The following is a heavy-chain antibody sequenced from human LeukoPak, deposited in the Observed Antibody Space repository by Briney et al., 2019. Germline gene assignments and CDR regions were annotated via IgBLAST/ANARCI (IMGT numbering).Heavy chain of an antibody. CDR3: ARDVRQQKGGLSWDDDYYMDV. J-gene: IGHJ6*03. CDR2: IYYSGST. CDR1: GGSLSSYY. D-gene: IGHD1-26*01. Sequence: PLETLCLSCGVSGGSLSSYYWSWIRQPPGKGLEWIGYIYYSGSTNYNPSLKSRVTISVDTSKNQFSLKLSSVTAADTAVYYCARDVRQQKGGLSWDDDYYMDVWGKGTTVTVSS. V-gene: IGHV4-59*01.